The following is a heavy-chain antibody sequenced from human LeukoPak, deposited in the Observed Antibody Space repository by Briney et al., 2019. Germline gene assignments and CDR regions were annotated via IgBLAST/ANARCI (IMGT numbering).Heavy chain of an antibody. V-gene: IGHV3-53*01. CDR2: IHTAGST. D-gene: IGHD5-18*01. CDR1: GFTVSSKY. J-gene: IGHJ4*02. Sequence: PGGSLRLSCAASGFTVSSKYMSWVRQAPGKGLEWVSVIHTAGSTHYADSVKGRFTISRDNSKNTLYLQMNSLRAEDTAVYYCARGTTSEVTAGDYWGRGTLVTVSS. CDR3: ARGTTSEVTAGDY.